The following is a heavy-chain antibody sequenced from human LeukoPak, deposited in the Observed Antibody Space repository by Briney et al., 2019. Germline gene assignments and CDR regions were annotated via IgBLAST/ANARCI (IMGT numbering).Heavy chain of an antibody. J-gene: IGHJ4*02. D-gene: IGHD4-11*01. CDR2: IKQDGSEK. Sequence: PGGSLRHSCAASGFTFSSYWMSWVRQAPGKGLEWVANIKQDGSEKYYVDSVKGRFTISRDNAKNSLFLQMNSLRAEDTGLYYCARATTAKRGSEGHWGRGTLVTVSS. CDR3: ARATTAKRGSEGH. CDR1: GFTFSSYW. V-gene: IGHV3-7*01.